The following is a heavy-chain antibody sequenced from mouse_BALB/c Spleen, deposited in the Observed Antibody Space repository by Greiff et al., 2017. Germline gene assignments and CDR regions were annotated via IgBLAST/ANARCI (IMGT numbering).Heavy chain of an antibody. CDR3: ARGGLRRRYFDV. J-gene: IGHJ1*01. Sequence: VQLQQSGAELVRPGTSVKVSCKASGYAFTNYLIEWVKQRPGQGLEWIGVINPGSGGTNYNEKFKGKATLTADKSSSTAYMQLSSLTSDDSAVYCGARGGLRRRYFDVWGAGTTVTVSS. D-gene: IGHD2-4*01. V-gene: IGHV1-54*01. CDR2: INPGSGGT. CDR1: GYAFTNYL.